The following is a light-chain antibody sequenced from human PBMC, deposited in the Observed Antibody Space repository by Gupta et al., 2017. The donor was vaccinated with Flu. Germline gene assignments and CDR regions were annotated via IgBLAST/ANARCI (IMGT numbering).Light chain of an antibody. Sequence: DIVVAQSPLSLPVTPGEPASISCRSSQSLLHTNGYNYLDWFLQKPGQSPQLLIYLGSHRASGVPDRFSGSGSGTDFTLKSSRVETEDVGVYYFMQSLQTPTFGQGTRLEIK. V-gene: IGKV2-28*01. CDR3: MQSLQTPT. CDR1: QSLLHTNGYNY. CDR2: LGS. J-gene: IGKJ5*01.